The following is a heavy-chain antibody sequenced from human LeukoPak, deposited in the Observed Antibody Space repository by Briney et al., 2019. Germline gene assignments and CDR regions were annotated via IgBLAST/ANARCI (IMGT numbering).Heavy chain of an antibody. CDR3: AKDFPHYYESSHGMDA. V-gene: IGHV3-48*03. Sequence: GGSLRLSCAASGFSFGRYEMNWVRQAPGKGLEWVSYISTTGSTVYYADSVEGLFTMSRDNAKNLLYLQMNSLRAEDAAVYYCAKDFPHYYESSHGMDAWGQGTTVTVSS. CDR2: ISTTGSTV. D-gene: IGHD3-22*01. J-gene: IGHJ6*02. CDR1: GFSFGRYE.